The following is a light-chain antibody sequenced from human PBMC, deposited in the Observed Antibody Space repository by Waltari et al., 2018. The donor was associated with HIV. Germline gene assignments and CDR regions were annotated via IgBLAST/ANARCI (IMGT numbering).Light chain of an antibody. J-gene: IGKJ1*01. Sequence: DIQMTQSPSTLSASVGDRVTITCRASQSISSWLAWYQQKPGKAPKLLIYKASSLESGVPSRFSGSGSGTEFTLTISSLQPVDFATYYCQQYNSYRTFGQGTKVEIK. CDR1: QSISSW. CDR2: KAS. V-gene: IGKV1-5*03. CDR3: QQYNSYRT.